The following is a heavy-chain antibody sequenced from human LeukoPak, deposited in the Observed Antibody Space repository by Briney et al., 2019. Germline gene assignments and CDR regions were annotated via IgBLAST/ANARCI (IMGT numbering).Heavy chain of an antibody. J-gene: IGHJ4*02. CDR2: IYYSGST. CDR1: GGSISSYY. CDR3: ARDTRGYGYRGDY. V-gene: IGHV4-59*01. D-gene: IGHD5-24*01. Sequence: PSETLSLTCTVSGGSISSYYWSWIRQPPGKGLEWIGYIYYSGSTNYNPSLKSRVTISVDTSKNQFSLKLSSVTAADTAVYYCARDTRGYGYRGDYWGQGTLVTVSS.